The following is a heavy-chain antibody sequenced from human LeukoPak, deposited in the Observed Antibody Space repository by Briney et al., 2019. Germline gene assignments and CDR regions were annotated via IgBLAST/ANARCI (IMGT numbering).Heavy chain of an antibody. CDR2: ISGSGGST. J-gene: IGHJ4*02. Sequence: GGSLRLSCAASGFTFSSYAMSWVRQAPGKGLEWVSAISGSGGSTYYADSVKGRFTISRDNSKNTLYLQMNSLRAEDTAVYYCEKDWGYCSSTSCYDVYWGQGTLVTVSS. V-gene: IGHV3-23*01. CDR3: EKDWGYCSSTSCYDVY. D-gene: IGHD2-2*01. CDR1: GFTFSSYA.